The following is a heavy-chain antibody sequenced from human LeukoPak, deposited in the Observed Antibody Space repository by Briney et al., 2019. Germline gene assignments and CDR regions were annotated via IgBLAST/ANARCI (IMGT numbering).Heavy chain of an antibody. CDR1: GGTFSSYA. CDR2: INPNSGGT. CDR3: ARGPSIAAPFKSH. V-gene: IGHV1-2*02. Sequence: ASVKVSCKASGGTFSSYAISWVRQAPGQGLEWMGWINPNSGGTNYAQKFQGRVTMTRDTSISTAYMELSRLRSDDTAVYYCARGPSIAAPFKSHWGQGTLVTVSS. J-gene: IGHJ4*02. D-gene: IGHD6-6*01.